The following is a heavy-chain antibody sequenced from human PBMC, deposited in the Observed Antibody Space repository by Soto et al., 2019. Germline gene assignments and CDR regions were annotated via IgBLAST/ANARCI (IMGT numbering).Heavy chain of an antibody. CDR3: ARNHYDILTGYSNLRYIEY. CDR1: GGSMNNNY. Sequence: TLSLTCTVSGGSMNNNYWSWIRQPPGKALEWLALIDWEDDKYYSTSLKTRLTISKDTSKNQVVLTMTNMDPVDTATYYCARNHYDILTGYSNLRYIEYWGQGALVTVSS. D-gene: IGHD3-9*01. J-gene: IGHJ4*02. V-gene: IGHV2-70*18. CDR2: IDWEDDK.